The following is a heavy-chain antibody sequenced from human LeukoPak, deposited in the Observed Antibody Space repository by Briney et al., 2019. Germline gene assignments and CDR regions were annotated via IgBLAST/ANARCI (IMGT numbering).Heavy chain of an antibody. CDR1: GFTFSSYS. CDR2: IRYDGSNK. Sequence: GGSLRLSCAASGFTFSSYSMNWVRQAPGKGLEWVAFIRYDGSNKYYADSVKGRFTISRDNSKNTLYLQMNSLRAEDTAVYYCAKEVYYGSGSFDYWGQGTLVTVSS. CDR3: AKEVYYGSGSFDY. J-gene: IGHJ4*02. D-gene: IGHD3-10*01. V-gene: IGHV3-30*02.